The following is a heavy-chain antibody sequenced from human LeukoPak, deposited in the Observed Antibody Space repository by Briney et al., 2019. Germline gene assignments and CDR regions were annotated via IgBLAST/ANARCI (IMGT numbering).Heavy chain of an antibody. V-gene: IGHV3-21*01. J-gene: IGHJ4*02. Sequence: GGSLRLSCAASGFTFSSYNMNWVRQAPGKGLEWVSSISSSSNYIYYADSVKGRFTISRDNAKNSVYLQVNSLRAEDTALYYCARESGSPVYWGQGTLVTVSS. CDR3: ARESGSPVY. CDR1: GFTFSSYN. CDR2: ISSSSNYI. D-gene: IGHD3-10*01.